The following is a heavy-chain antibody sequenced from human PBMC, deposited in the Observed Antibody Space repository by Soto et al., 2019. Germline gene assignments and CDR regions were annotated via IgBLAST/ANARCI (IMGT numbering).Heavy chain of an antibody. V-gene: IGHV1-2*04. Sequence: ASVKVSCKASGYTFTVYYMHWVRQAPGQGLEWMGWINPNSGGTNYAQKFQGWVTMTRDTSISTAYMELSRLRSDDTAVYYCARGGIFGYYDFWSGYYRPYYYYGMDVWGQGTTVTVSS. CDR3: ARGGIFGYYDFWSGYYRPYYYYGMDV. D-gene: IGHD3-3*01. CDR2: INPNSGGT. J-gene: IGHJ6*02. CDR1: GYTFTVYY.